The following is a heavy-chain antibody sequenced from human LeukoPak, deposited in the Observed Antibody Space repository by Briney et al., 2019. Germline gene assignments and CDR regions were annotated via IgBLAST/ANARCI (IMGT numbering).Heavy chain of an antibody. Sequence: ASVKVSCRASGYTFTAHYIHWVRQAPGQGLEWMGWIDPNSGGTNYAQKFLGSVTMTGDTSINTAFMELSRLRSDDTAIYYCARGRGTTMVRGVITNYFDLWGRGSLVSVSS. V-gene: IGHV1-2*02. CDR3: ARGRGTTMVRGVITNYFDL. CDR2: IDPNSGGT. J-gene: IGHJ2*01. CDR1: GYTFTAHY. D-gene: IGHD3-10*01.